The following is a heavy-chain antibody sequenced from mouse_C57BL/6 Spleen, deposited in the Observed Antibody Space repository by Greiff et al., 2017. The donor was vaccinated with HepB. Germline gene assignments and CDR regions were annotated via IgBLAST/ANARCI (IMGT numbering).Heavy chain of an antibody. J-gene: IGHJ2*01. V-gene: IGHV5-4*01. D-gene: IGHD2-4*01. Sequence: EVHLVESGGGLVKPGGSLKLSCAASGFTFSSYAMSWVRQTPEKRLEWVATISDGGSYTYYPDNVKGRFTISRDNAKNNLYLQMSHLKSEDTAMYYCASVMITRGNYFDYWGQGTTLTVSS. CDR3: ASVMITRGNYFDY. CDR2: ISDGGSYT. CDR1: GFTFSSYA.